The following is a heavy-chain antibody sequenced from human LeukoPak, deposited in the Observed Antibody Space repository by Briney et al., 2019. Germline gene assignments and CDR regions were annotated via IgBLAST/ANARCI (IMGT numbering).Heavy chain of an antibody. J-gene: IGHJ6*03. CDR3: ARNLYYYDSSGYYAPPYYYYYYMDV. CDR1: GYTFTSYG. V-gene: IGHV1-18*01. CDR2: ISAYNGNT. Sequence: ASVEVSCKASGYTFTSYGISWVRQAPGQGLEWMGWISAYNGNTNYAQKLQGRVTMTTATSTSTAYMELRSLRSDDTAVYYCARNLYYYDSSGYYAPPYYYYYYMDVWGKGTTVTVSS. D-gene: IGHD3-22*01.